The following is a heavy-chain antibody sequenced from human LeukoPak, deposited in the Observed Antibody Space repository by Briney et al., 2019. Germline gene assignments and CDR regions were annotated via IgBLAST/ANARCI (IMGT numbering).Heavy chain of an antibody. D-gene: IGHD2-21*02. V-gene: IGHV3-48*02. Sequence: GGSLRLSCAASGFTFSSYSMNWVRQAPGKGLEWGSYISSGSSTIYYADSVKGRFTISRDNAKNSLCLQMNSLRDEDTAVYYCARENIVVVTAIRDAFDIWGQGTMVTVSS. CDR1: GFTFSSYS. J-gene: IGHJ3*02. CDR2: ISSGSSTI. CDR3: ARENIVVVTAIRDAFDI.